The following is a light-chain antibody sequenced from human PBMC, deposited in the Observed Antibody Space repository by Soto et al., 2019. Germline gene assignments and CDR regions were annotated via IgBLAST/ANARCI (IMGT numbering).Light chain of an antibody. CDR3: QLYGGSPIFS. CDR2: GAS. CDR1: QHIASSY. Sequence: IVLTRSPGTLSLSPGERGSLSCRASQHIASSYLAWYQQKRGQPPRLLIYGASTRASGIPDRFSGSGSGTDFNLTISRLEPEDFAVYYCQLYGGSPIFSFGPGTKVDIK. V-gene: IGKV3-20*01. J-gene: IGKJ3*01.